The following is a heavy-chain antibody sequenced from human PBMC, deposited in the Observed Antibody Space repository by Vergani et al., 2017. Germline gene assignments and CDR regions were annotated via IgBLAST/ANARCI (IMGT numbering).Heavy chain of an antibody. CDR2: IRYDGSNK. J-gene: IGHJ4*02. CDR3: ARGVEYYDSSGYFDPFFDY. Sequence: QVQLVESGGGVVQPGGSLRLSCAASGFTFSSYGMHWVRQAPGKGLEWVAFIRYDGSNKYYADSVKGRFTISRDNSKNTLYLQMNSLRAEDTAVYYCARGVEYYDSSGYFDPFFDYWGQGTLVTVSS. V-gene: IGHV3-30*02. D-gene: IGHD3-22*01. CDR1: GFTFSSYG.